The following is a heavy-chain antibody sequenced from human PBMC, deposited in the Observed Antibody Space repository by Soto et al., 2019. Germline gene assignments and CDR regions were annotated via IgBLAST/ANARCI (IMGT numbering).Heavy chain of an antibody. V-gene: IGHV1-18*01. CDR3: ARDIFGDDFWSGYPSSYYYYYGMDV. J-gene: IGHJ6*02. CDR2: ISAYNGNT. CDR1: GYTFTSYG. Sequence: ASVKVSCKASGYTFTSYGISWVRQAPGQGLEWMGWISAYNGNTNYAQKLQGRVTMTTDTSTSTAYMELRSLRSDDTAVYYCARDIFGDDFWSGYPSSYYYYYGMDVWGQGTTVTAP. D-gene: IGHD3-3*01.